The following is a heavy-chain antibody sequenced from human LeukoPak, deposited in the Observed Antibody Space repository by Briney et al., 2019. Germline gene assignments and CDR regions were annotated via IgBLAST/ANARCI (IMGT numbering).Heavy chain of an antibody. CDR3: ARDIPTHCSGGSCHGTPWFDP. J-gene: IGHJ5*02. D-gene: IGHD2-15*01. CDR1: GFTFSSYI. Sequence: GGSLRLSCAASGFTFSSYIMNLVRQAPGKGLEWVSSISISSSYIYCADSVEGRFTISRDNAKNSLYLQMNSLRAEDTAVYYCARDIPTHCSGGSCHGTPWFDPWGQGTLVTVSS. CDR2: ISISSSYI. V-gene: IGHV3-21*01.